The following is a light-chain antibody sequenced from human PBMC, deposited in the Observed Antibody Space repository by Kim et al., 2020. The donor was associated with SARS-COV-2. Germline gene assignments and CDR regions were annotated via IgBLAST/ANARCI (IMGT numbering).Light chain of an antibody. CDR2: DVT. CDR3: SSYTNSGTVV. Sequence: GQPITISCTGTGSDIGYRNFVSWYQQHPGKAPRLMIYDVTTRPSGVSHRFSGSKSGNTASLAISGLQTEDEDAYYCSSYTNSGTVVFGGGTQLTVL. V-gene: IGLV2-14*03. CDR1: GSDIGYRNF. J-gene: IGLJ2*01.